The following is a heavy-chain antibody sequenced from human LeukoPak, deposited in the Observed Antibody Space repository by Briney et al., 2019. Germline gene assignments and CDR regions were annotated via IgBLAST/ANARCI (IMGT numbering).Heavy chain of an antibody. D-gene: IGHD2-15*01. Sequence: GGSLRLSCAASGFTFTSYAMSWVRQAPGKGLEWVSAITGTGGSTYYAASVKGRFTVSRDNSKNTLYLQMSSLRAEDTAVYYCAKVRSPYYYYGMDVWGQGTTVTVSS. CDR2: ITGTGGST. V-gene: IGHV3-23*01. CDR3: AKVRSPYYYYGMDV. CDR1: GFTFTSYA. J-gene: IGHJ6*02.